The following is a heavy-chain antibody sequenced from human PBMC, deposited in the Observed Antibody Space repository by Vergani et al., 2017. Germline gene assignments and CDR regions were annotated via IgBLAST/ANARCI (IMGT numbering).Heavy chain of an antibody. CDR2: INAGNGNT. CDR3: ARAGSSGDVVVVPATYGMDV. J-gene: IGHJ6*02. V-gene: IGHV1-3*01. D-gene: IGHD2-2*01. CDR1: GYTFTSYA. Sequence: QVQLVQSGAEVKKPGASVKVSCKASGYTFTSYAMHWVRQAPGQRLGWMGWINAGNGNTKYSQKFQGRVTITRDTSASTAYMELSSLRSEDTAVYYCARAGSSGDVVVVPATYGMDVWGQGTTVTVSS.